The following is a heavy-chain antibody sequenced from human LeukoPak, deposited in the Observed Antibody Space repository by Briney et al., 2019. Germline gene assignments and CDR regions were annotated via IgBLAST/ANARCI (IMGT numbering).Heavy chain of an antibody. CDR3: AKDTAGPEY. J-gene: IGHJ4*02. CDR1: GLTFSSYS. Sequence: GGSLRLSCVVSGLTFSSYSMSWVRQAPGKGLDWVSGISASGGDTWYPDSVKGRFTISRDNSKNTLFLQMSSLRVEDTAMYYCAKDTAGPEYWGQGTLVTVSS. CDR2: ISASGGDT. V-gene: IGHV3-23*01. D-gene: IGHD6-13*01.